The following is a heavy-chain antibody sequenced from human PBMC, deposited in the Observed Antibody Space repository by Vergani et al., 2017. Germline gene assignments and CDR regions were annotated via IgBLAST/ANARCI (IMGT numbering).Heavy chain of an antibody. CDR1: GFTFSHYS. CDR3: ARAGFCTRTTCNSYLPFDY. D-gene: IGHD2-2*01. CDR2: ISGNNDDV. V-gene: IGHV3-21*01. Sequence: EVQMVESGGGLVKPGGSLRLSCVASGFTFSHYSMNWVRQAPGKGLEWVSSISGNNDDVYYADSVKGRFTISRDNAKNSLYLDMSSLRAEDTAVYYCARAGFCTRTTCNSYLPFDYWGQGALVTVSS. J-gene: IGHJ4*02.